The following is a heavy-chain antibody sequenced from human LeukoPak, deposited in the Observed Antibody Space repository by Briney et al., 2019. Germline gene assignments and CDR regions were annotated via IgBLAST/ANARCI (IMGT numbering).Heavy chain of an antibody. D-gene: IGHD2-15*01. V-gene: IGHV3-21*01. CDR3: ACRLGYCSGGSCSDYGMDV. CDR2: ISSSSSYI. J-gene: IGHJ6*02. Sequence: NPGGSLRLSCAASGFTFSSYSMTWVRQAPGKGLEWVSSISSSSSYIYYADSVKGRFTISRDNAKNSLYLQMNSLRAEDTAVYYCACRLGYCSGGSCSDYGMDVWGQGTTVTVSS. CDR1: GFTFSSYS.